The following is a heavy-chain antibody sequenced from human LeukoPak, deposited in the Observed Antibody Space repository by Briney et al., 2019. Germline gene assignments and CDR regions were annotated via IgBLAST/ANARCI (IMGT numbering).Heavy chain of an antibody. J-gene: IGHJ4*02. Sequence: GGSLRLSCAASGFTFSSYAMSWVRQAPGKGLEWVSAISGSGGSTYYADSAKGRFTISRDNSKNTLYLQMNSLRAEDTAVYYCAKVGVIVVVVAAARDWGQGTLVTVSS. D-gene: IGHD2-15*01. V-gene: IGHV3-23*01. CDR3: AKVGVIVVVVAAARD. CDR1: GFTFSSYA. CDR2: ISGSGGST.